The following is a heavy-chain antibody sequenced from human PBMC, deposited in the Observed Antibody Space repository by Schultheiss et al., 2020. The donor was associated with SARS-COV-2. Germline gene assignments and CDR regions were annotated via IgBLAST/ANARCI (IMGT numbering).Heavy chain of an antibody. CDR1: GFTFSSYW. CDR3: ARRYDFWSGYVY. Sequence: GESLKISCAASGFTFSSYWMHWVRQATGKGLEWVSAIGTAGDTYYPGSVKGRFTISRDNAKNSLYLQMNSLRDEDTAVYYCARRYDFWSGYVYWGQGTLVTVSS. J-gene: IGHJ4*02. V-gene: IGHV3-13*01. D-gene: IGHD3-3*01. CDR2: IGTAGDT.